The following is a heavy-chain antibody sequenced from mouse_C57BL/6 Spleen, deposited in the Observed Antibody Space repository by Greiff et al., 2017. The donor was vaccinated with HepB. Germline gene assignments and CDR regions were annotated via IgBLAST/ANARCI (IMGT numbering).Heavy chain of an antibody. D-gene: IGHD1-1*01. CDR2: IYPGDGDT. J-gene: IGHJ2*01. Sequence: QVQLQQSGPELVKPGASVKISCKASGYAFSSSWMNWVKQRPGKGLEWIGRIYPGDGDTNYNGKFKGKATLTADKSSSTAYMQLSSLTSEDSAVYFCARPLDYGSSYYFDYWGQGTTLTVAS. CDR1: GYAFSSSW. CDR3: ARPLDYGSSYYFDY. V-gene: IGHV1-82*01.